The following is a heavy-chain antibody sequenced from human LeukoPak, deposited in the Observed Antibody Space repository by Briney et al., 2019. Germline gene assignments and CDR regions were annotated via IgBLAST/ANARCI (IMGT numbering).Heavy chain of an antibody. CDR2: INHSGST. CDR1: GGSFSGYY. V-gene: IGHV4-34*01. Sequence: SETLSLTCAVYGGSFSGYYWSWIRQPPGKGLEWIGEINHSGSTNYNPSLKSRVTISVDTSKNQFSLKLSSVTAADTAVYYCARGYCSSTSCYWEGAYYHYMDVWGKGTTVTVSS. D-gene: IGHD2-2*01. CDR3: ARGYCSSTSCYWEGAYYHYMDV. J-gene: IGHJ6*03.